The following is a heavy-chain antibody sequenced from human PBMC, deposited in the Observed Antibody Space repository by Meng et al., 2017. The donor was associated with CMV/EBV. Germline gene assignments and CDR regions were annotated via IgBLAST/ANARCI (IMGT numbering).Heavy chain of an antibody. Sequence: GESLKISCKGSGYSFTSYWIGWVRQMPGKGLEWIGIIYPGDSDTRYSPSFQGQVTVSADTSISTAYLQWSSLKASDTAMYYCARPRSYSLPEPPDAFDIWGQGTMVTVSS. CDR2: IYPGDSDT. D-gene: IGHD1-26*01. CDR3: ARPRSYSLPEPPDAFDI. J-gene: IGHJ3*02. CDR1: GYSFTSYW. V-gene: IGHV5-51*01.